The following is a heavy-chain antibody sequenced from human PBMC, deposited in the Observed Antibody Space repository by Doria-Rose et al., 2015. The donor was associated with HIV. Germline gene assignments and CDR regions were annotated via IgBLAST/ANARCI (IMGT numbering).Heavy chain of an antibody. CDR1: GVSLSSPGMG. V-gene: IGHV2-26*01. J-gene: IGHJ4*02. Sequence: ESGPVLVKPTETLTLTCTVSGVSLSSPGMGVSWIRQPPGKALEWLANIFSDDGRSYKTSLKSRLTISRGTSKSQVVLTMTDMDPVDTATYYCARIKSSRWYHKYYFDFWGQGTLVIVSA. D-gene: IGHD6-13*01. CDR3: ARIKSSRWYHKYYFDF. CDR2: IFSDDGR.